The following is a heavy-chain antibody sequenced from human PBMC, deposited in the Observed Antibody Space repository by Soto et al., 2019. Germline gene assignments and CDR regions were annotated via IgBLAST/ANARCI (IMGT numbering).Heavy chain of an antibody. CDR2: ISDRSTYT. D-gene: IGHD3-22*01. CDR3: ARPYDSSGYYSAFDY. V-gene: IGHV3-11*06. CDR1: GFTFSDYY. Sequence: QVQLVESGGGLVKPGGSLRLSCVASGFTFSDYYMSWIRQAPGKGLEGVSYISDRSTYTNYADSVKGRFTIYRDNAKNSLYLQMNSLRAEDTAVYYCARPYDSSGYYSAFDYWGQGTLVTVSS. J-gene: IGHJ4*02.